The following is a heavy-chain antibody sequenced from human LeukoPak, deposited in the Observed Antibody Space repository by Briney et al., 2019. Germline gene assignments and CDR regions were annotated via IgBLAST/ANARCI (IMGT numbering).Heavy chain of an antibody. D-gene: IGHD3-10*01. CDR2: INHSGST. Sequence: SETLSLTCAVYGGSFSGYYWSWIRQPPGKGLVWIGEINHSGSTNYNPSLKSRVTISVDTSKNQFSLKLSSVTAADTAAYYCARLILWFGELLPDWGQGTLVTVSS. CDR3: ARLILWFGELLPD. V-gene: IGHV4-34*01. J-gene: IGHJ4*02. CDR1: GGSFSGYY.